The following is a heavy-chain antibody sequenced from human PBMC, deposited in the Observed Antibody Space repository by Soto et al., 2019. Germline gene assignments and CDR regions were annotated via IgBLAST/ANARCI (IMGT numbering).Heavy chain of an antibody. CDR1: GGSISSGGYY. J-gene: IGHJ2*01. CDR3: AREGGSYGPNWYFDL. Sequence: QVQLQESGPGLVKPSQTLSLTCTVSGGSISSGGYYWSWIRQHPGKGLEWIGYIYYSGSTYYNPSLKRRVTISVATSKNQFSLKLSSVTAADTAVYYCAREGGSYGPNWYFDLWGRGTLVTVSS. V-gene: IGHV4-31*03. D-gene: IGHD5-18*01. CDR2: IYYSGST.